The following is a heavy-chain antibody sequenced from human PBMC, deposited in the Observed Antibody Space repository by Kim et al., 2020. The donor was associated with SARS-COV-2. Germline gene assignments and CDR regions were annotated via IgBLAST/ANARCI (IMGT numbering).Heavy chain of an antibody. CDR3: ARVSSGWYSYYYYFDY. CDR2: IKQDGSEK. CDR1: GFTFSSYW. J-gene: IGHJ4*02. V-gene: IGHV3-7*01. D-gene: IGHD6-19*01. Sequence: GGSLRLSCAASGFTFSSYWMSWVRQAPGKGLEWVANIKQDGSEKYYVDSVKGRFTISRDNAKNSLYLQMNSLRAEDTAVYYCARVSSGWYSYYYYFDYWGQGTLVTVSS.